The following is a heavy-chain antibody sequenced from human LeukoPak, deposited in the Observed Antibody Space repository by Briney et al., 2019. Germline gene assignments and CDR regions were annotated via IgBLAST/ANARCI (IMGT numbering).Heavy chain of an antibody. Sequence: ETLSLTCTVSGVSISSSNSYWGWIRQPPGKGLEWVSAISGSGGSTYYADSVKGRFTISRDNSKNTLYLQMNSLRAEDTAVYYCAKDPRIAARSRHPDYWGQGTLVTVSS. D-gene: IGHD6-6*01. CDR1: GVSISSSNSY. CDR3: AKDPRIAARSRHPDY. CDR2: ISGSGGST. V-gene: IGHV3-23*01. J-gene: IGHJ4*02.